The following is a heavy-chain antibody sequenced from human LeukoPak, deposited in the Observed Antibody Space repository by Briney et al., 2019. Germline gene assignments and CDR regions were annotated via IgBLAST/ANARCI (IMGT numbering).Heavy chain of an antibody. V-gene: IGHV1-2*02. CDR3: ARGGHSTGIGYYDFWSGYYNH. J-gene: IGHJ5*02. CDR1: GYTFTGYY. Sequence: ASVKVSCKASGYTFTGYYMHWVRQAPGQGLEWMGWINPNSGGTNYAQKFQGRVTMTRDTSISTAYMELSRLRSDDTAVYYCARGGHSTGIGYYDFWSGYYNHWGQGTLVTVSS. D-gene: IGHD3-3*01. CDR2: INPNSGGT.